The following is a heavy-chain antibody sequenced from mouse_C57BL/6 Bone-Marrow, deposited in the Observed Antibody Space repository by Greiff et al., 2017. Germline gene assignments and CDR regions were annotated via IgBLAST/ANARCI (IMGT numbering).Heavy chain of an antibody. J-gene: IGHJ3*01. CDR2: IAPVNGDP. CDR1: GYNIKDYY. CDR3: ARIDYDGYRAGFAY. Sequence: EVQLQQSGAELVRPGASVKLSCTASGYNIKDYYMHWVKQRPEQGLEWIGWIAPVNGDPDYPPKFQGKATMTADTSSNTAYLQLSSLTSEDTAVYYCARIDYDGYRAGFAYWGQGTLVTVSA. D-gene: IGHD2-3*01. V-gene: IGHV14-4*02.